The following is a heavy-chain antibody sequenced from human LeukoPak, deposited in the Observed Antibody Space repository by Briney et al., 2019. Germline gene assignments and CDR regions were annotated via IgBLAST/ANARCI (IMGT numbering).Heavy chain of an antibody. J-gene: IGHJ4*02. CDR2: IYTNGNT. CDR1: GGSISSFY. V-gene: IGHV4-4*07. D-gene: IGHD2-15*01. Sequence: PSETLSLTCTVTGGSISSFYWGWIRQPAGKGLEWIGRIYTNGNTNYNPSLKSRVTMSVDTSKNQFSLKLSSVTAADTAVYYCARGLIVVASPNYFDYWGQGTLVTVSS. CDR3: ARGLIVVASPNYFDY.